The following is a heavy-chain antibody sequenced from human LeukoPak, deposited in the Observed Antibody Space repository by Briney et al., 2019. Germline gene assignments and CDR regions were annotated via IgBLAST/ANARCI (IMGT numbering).Heavy chain of an antibody. V-gene: IGHV4-59*11. CDR2: VYYSGST. D-gene: IGHD3-16*01. CDR1: GGSISGPY. Sequence: SETLSLTCTVSGGSISGPYWSWVRQPPGKGLQWIGDVYYSGSTHQNPSLKSRVTISVDTSKNQFSLKLRSVTAADTAVYYCARVMGDLASLYHMDVWGKGTTVTVSS. J-gene: IGHJ6*03. CDR3: ARVMGDLASLYHMDV.